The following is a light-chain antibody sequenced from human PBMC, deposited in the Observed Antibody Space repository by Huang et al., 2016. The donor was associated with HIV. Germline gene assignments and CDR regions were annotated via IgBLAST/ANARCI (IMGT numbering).Light chain of an antibody. V-gene: IGKV1-39*01. CDR2: AAS. CDR1: QSIDSY. Sequence: DIQMTQSPSSLSASVGDRVTITCRASQSIDSYLNWYQQKPGKAPKLLIYAASTLRSGVPSRCSGSGSGTDFTLTVSSLQPEDFATYYCQQSYSNPRTFGQGTRVEIK. CDR3: QQSYSNPRT. J-gene: IGKJ1*01.